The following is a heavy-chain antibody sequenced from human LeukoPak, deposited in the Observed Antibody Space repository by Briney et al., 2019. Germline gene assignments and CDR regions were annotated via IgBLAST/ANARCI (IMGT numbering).Heavy chain of an antibody. J-gene: IGHJ4*02. CDR2: IIPISGTT. Sequence: PWASVKVSCKASGGTLNSYVISWVRQAPGQGLEWMGGIIPISGTTNYAQKFQGRVTITADKSTSTAYMELSSLRSEDTAVYYCALVPFGSYSRHYFDYWGQGTLVTVSS. CDR1: GGTLNSYV. CDR3: ALVPFGSYSRHYFDY. D-gene: IGHD1-26*01. V-gene: IGHV1-69*06.